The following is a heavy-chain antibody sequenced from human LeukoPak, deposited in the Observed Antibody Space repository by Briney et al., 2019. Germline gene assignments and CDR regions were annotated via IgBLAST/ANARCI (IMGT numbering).Heavy chain of an antibody. CDR3: AKDPSTIYSSGLDY. Sequence: GGPLRLSCAASGFTFRDFGMHWVRQAPGKGLEWVAFISYDESSKKYAESVKGRFAISRGNSRNTLYLQMNSLGAEDTAVYYCAKDPSTIYSSGLDYWGQGTQVTVAS. CDR2: ISYDESSK. D-gene: IGHD6-19*01. CDR1: GFTFRDFG. V-gene: IGHV3-30*02. J-gene: IGHJ4*02.